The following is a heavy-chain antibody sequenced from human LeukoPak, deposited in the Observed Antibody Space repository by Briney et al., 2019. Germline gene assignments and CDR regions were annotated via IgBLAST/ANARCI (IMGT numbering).Heavy chain of an antibody. V-gene: IGHV3-33*08. Sequence: GGSLRLSCAASGFTFASYAMSWVRQAPGKGLEWVAVIWYDGSNKYYADSVKGRFTISRDNSKNTLYLQMNSLRAEDTAVYYCARDMVTTLIDDWGQGTLVTVSS. CDR3: ARDMVTTLIDD. D-gene: IGHD4-17*01. CDR2: IWYDGSNK. CDR1: GFTFASYA. J-gene: IGHJ4*02.